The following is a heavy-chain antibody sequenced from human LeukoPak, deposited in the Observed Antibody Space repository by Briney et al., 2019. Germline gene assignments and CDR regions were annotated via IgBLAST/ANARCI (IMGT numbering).Heavy chain of an antibody. CDR3: ARQVYYDFWSGYYNGWFDP. Sequence: SETLSLTCTVSGGSISSSSYYWGWIRQPPGKGLEWIGSIYYSGSTYYNPSLKSRVTISVDTSENQFSLKLSSVTAADTAVYYCARQVYYDFWSGYYNGWFDPWGQGTLVTVSS. CDR2: IYYSGST. CDR1: GGSISSSSYY. J-gene: IGHJ5*02. V-gene: IGHV4-39*01. D-gene: IGHD3-3*01.